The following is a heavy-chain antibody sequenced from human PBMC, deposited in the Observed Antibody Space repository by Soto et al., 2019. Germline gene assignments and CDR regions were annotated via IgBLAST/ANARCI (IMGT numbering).Heavy chain of an antibody. CDR3: ARGPNKVGAMYNWFVH. Sequence: ASVKVSCKASGDTFTGYYMHSVRHAPGQRLEWMGIINPSGGSTSYAQKFQGRVTMTRDASTSTAYMELSSLRSEDTAVYYCARGPNKVGAMYNWFVHWGQGTQVTSPQ. CDR2: INPSGGST. J-gene: IGHJ5*02. D-gene: IGHD1-26*01. V-gene: IGHV1-46*01. CDR1: GDTFTGYY.